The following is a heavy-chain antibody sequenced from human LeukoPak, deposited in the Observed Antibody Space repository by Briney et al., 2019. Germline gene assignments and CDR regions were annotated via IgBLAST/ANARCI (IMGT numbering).Heavy chain of an antibody. CDR1: GGSISSGSYY. CDR3: ARSLAYCGGDCYPYDY. CDR2: IYTSGST. J-gene: IGHJ4*02. D-gene: IGHD2-21*01. Sequence: VKPSETLSLTCTVSGGSISSGSYYWSWIRQPAGKGLEWIGRIYTSGSTNYNPSLKSRVTISVDTSKNQFSLKLSSVTAADTAVYYCARSLAYCGGDCYPYDYWGQGTLVTVSS. V-gene: IGHV4-61*02.